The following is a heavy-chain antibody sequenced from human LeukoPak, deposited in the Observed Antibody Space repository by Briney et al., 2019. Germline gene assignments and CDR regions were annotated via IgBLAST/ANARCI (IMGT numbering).Heavy chain of an antibody. V-gene: IGHV3-15*01. CDR2: IKSKTDGGTT. D-gene: IGHD3-3*01. CDR1: GFTFSNAW. J-gene: IGHJ4*02. Sequence: PGGSLRLSCAASGFTFSNAWMSWVRQAPGKGLEWVGRIKSKTDGGTTDYAAPVKGRFTISRDDSKNTLYLQMNSLKTEDTAVYYCTTDPPITIFGVVTRPFDYWGQGTLVTVSS. CDR3: TTDPPITIFGVVTRPFDY.